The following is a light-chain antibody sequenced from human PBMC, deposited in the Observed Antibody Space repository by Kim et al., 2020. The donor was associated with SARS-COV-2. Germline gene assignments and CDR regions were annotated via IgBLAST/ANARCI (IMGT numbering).Light chain of an antibody. V-gene: IGKV1-5*01. CDR3: QEHKSDSWT. J-gene: IGKJ1*01. Sequence: GDRVTITCRASQSINIWLAWYQQKPGKAPNLLIYDASILESGVPSRFSGSGSGTQFTLTISSLQPDDFATYYCQEHKSDSWTFGQGTKVDIK. CDR1: QSINIW. CDR2: DAS.